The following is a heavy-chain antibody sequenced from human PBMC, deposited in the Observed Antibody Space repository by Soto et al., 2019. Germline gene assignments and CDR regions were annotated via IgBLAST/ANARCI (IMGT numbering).Heavy chain of an antibody. J-gene: IGHJ4*02. CDR2: MNPNSGNT. CDR3: ARVRRGSGGGKWELHY. Sequence: ASVKVSCKASGYTFTSYDINWVRQATGQGLEWMGWMNPNSGNTGYAQKFQGRVTMTRNTSISTAYMELSSLRSEDTAVYYCARVRRGSGGGKWELHYWGQGTLVTVSS. CDR1: GYTFTSYD. D-gene: IGHD1-26*01. V-gene: IGHV1-8*01.